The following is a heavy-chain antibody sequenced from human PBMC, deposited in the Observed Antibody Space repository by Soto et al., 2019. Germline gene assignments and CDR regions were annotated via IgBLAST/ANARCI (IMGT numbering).Heavy chain of an antibody. CDR3: AREWMK. Sequence: QVQLQQWGAGLLKPSETLSLTCGVYGGSFSGYYWTWIRQPPGKGLEWIGEITHSGSTNYNPYLKSQVSISIDTSQNQFSLKLTSVTAADTAVYCCAREWMKWGQGTLVTVSS. CDR1: GGSFSGYY. D-gene: IGHD5-12*01. J-gene: IGHJ4*02. CDR2: ITHSGST. V-gene: IGHV4-34*02.